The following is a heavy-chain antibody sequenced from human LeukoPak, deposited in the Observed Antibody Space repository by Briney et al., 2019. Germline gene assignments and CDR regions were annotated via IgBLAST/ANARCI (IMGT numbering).Heavy chain of an antibody. V-gene: IGHV3-23*01. D-gene: IGHD2-15*01. J-gene: IGHJ4*02. Sequence: GGSLRLSCAASGFTFSSYAMSWVRQAPGKGLEWVSAISGSGGSTYYADSVKGRFTISRDNSGNTLSLQMNSLRVEDTALYYCARQGCSAGSCYLDYWGQGILVTVSS. CDR3: ARQGCSAGSCYLDY. CDR2: ISGSGGST. CDR1: GFTFSSYA.